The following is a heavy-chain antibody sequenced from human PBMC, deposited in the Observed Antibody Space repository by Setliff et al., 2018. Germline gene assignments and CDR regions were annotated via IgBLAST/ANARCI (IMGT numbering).Heavy chain of an antibody. CDR2: IYPGDSDT. J-gene: IGHJ3*02. CDR1: GYRFSSHW. CDR3: ASSSGSSSNDAFDI. D-gene: IGHD1-26*01. V-gene: IGHV5-51*01. Sequence: RGESLKISCKGSGYRFSSHWIGWVRQMPGKGLEWMGIIYPGDSDTRYSPSFQGQVTISAGKSISTAYLQWSSLKASDTAMYYCASSSGSSSNDAFDIWGQGTTVTVS.